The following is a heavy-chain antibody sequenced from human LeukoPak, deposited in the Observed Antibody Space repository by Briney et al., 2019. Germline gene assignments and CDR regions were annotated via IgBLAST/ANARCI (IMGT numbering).Heavy chain of an antibody. CDR3: ARSPITVVTPGGAFDI. Sequence: SQTLSLTCTVSGGSISSGSYYWSWIRQPAGKGLEWIGRIYTSGSTNYNPSLKSRVTISVDTSKNQFSLKLRSVTAADTAVYYCARSPITVVTPGGAFDIWGQGTMVTVSS. CDR1: GGSISSGSYY. J-gene: IGHJ3*02. D-gene: IGHD4-23*01. V-gene: IGHV4-61*02. CDR2: IYTSGST.